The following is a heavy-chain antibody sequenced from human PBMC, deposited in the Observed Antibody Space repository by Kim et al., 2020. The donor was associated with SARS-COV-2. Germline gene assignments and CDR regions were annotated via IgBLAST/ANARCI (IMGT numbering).Heavy chain of an antibody. CDR3: AIPWGVVTAFDY. CDR2: ISYDGSNK. V-gene: IGHV3-30*04. Sequence: GGSLRLSCAASGFTFSSYAMHWVRQAPGKGLEWVAVISYDGSNKYYADSVKGRFTISRDNSKNTLYLQMNSLRAEDTAVYYCAIPWGVVTAFDYWGQGTLVTVSS. J-gene: IGHJ4*02. D-gene: IGHD3-16*01. CDR1: GFTFSSYA.